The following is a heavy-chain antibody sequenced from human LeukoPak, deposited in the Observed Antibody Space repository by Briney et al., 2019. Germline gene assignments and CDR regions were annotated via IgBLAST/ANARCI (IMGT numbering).Heavy chain of an antibody. Sequence: GGSLRLSCAASGFTFSDYYMSWIRQAPGKGLEWVSYISSSGSTIYYADSVKGRFTISRDNAKNPLYLQMNSLRAEDTALYYCAKDSNDILTGSDYWGQGTLVTVSS. CDR1: GFTFSDYY. J-gene: IGHJ4*02. CDR3: AKDSNDILTGSDY. V-gene: IGHV3-11*01. D-gene: IGHD3-9*01. CDR2: ISSSGSTI.